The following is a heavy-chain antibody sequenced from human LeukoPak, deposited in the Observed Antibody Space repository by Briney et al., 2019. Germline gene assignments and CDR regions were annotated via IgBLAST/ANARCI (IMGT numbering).Heavy chain of an antibody. J-gene: IGHJ3*02. D-gene: IGHD5-12*01. CDR3: ARVFRSRVWPWIARVSDI. Sequence: SVKVSCKASGGTFSSYAISWVRQAPGQGLEWMGGIIPIFGTANYAQKFQGRVTITADESTSTAYMELSSLRAEDTAVYYCARVFRSRVWPWIARVSDIWGQGTMVTVSS. CDR2: IIPIFGTA. V-gene: IGHV1-69*13. CDR1: GGTFSSYA.